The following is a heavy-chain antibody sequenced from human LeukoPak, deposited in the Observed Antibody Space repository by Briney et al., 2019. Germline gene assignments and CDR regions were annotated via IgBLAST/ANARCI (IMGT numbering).Heavy chain of an antibody. J-gene: IGHJ4*02. D-gene: IGHD3-22*01. V-gene: IGHV4-39*01. CDR1: GDSIRNYNHY. Sequence: SETLSLTCTVSGDSIRNYNHYWGWIRQPPGKGPEWIGSIHYRGSTFFNPSLESRVTISVDTSKNQFSLKLRSVTATDTAMYYCARHGDYYDSSGKNYFDYWGQGTLVTVSS. CDR3: ARHGDYYDSSGKNYFDY. CDR2: IHYRGST.